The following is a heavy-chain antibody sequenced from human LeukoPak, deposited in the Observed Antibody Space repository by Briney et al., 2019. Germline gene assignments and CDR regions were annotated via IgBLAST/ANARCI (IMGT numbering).Heavy chain of an antibody. V-gene: IGHV4-34*01. D-gene: IGHD6-13*01. J-gene: IGHJ5*02. CDR3: ATRPDIAAAGPGWFDP. Sequence: SETLSLTCAVYGGPFSGYFWSWIRQPPGKGLEWIGEINHSGSTNYNSSLKSRVTISVDTSKNQLSLKLNSVTAADTAVYYCATRPDIAAAGPGWFDPWGQGTLVTVSS. CDR1: GGPFSGYF. CDR2: INHSGST.